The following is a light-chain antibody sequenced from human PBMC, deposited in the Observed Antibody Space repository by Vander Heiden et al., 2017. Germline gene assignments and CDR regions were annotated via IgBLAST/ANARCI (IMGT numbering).Light chain of an antibody. CDR1: SSDVGSYNY. CDR2: DVT. J-gene: IGLJ2*01. V-gene: IGLV2-14*01. Sequence: SARTPPPSVSGSPGQSITISCTGTSSDVGSYNYVSWYQQHPGKAPKLMIYDVTSRPSGVSDRFSGSKSANTASLTISGLQAEDEADYYCSSYTSSSTLDVVFGGGTKLTVL. CDR3: SSYTSSSTLDVV.